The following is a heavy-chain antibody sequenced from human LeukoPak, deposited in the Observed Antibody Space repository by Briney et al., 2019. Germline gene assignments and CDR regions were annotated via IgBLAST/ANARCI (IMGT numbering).Heavy chain of an antibody. D-gene: IGHD3-3*01. CDR3: ARDKAYYDFWSGYHPVDP. J-gene: IGHJ5*02. CDR2: ISYDGSNK. CDR1: GFTFSSYA. Sequence: GGSLRLSCAASGFTFSSYAMSWVRQAPGKGLEWVAVISYDGSNKYYADSVKGRFTISRDNSKNTLYLQMNSLRAEDTAVYYCARDKAYYDFWSGYHPVDPWGQGTLVTVSS. V-gene: IGHV3-30-3*01.